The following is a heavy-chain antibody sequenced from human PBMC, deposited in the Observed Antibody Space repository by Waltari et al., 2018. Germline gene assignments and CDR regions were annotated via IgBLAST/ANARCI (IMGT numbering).Heavy chain of an antibody. CDR3: AKDLAFEAGYSSGWDLDY. J-gene: IGHJ4*02. CDR1: GFIFSNYG. Sequence: VQLVESGGGVVQPGGSLRLSCVASGFIFSNYGINWVRQTPGRGLEWVASIRYDGFRKSFADSVKGRFTISRDDPKNTVYLQMSSLRPEDTAVYFCAKDLAFEAGYSSGWDLDYWGQGTLVAVSS. D-gene: IGHD6-19*01. V-gene: IGHV3-30*02. CDR2: IRYDGFRK.